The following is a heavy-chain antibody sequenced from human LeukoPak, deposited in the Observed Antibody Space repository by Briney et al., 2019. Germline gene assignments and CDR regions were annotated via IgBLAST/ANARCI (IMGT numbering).Heavy chain of an antibody. CDR3: AKDTRRDGYNNAFDI. D-gene: IGHD5-24*01. CDR1: GFTFSSYA. J-gene: IGHJ3*02. CDR2: ISYDGSNK. Sequence: GGSLRLSCAASGFTFSSYAMHWVRQAPGKGLEWVAVISYDGSNKYYADSVKGRFTISRDNSKNTLYLQMNSLRAEDTAVYYCAKDTRRDGYNNAFDIWGQGTMVTVSS. V-gene: IGHV3-30-3*01.